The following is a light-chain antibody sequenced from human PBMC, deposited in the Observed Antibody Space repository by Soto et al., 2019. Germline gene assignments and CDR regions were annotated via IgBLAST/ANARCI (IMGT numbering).Light chain of an antibody. CDR2: AAS. V-gene: IGKV1-39*01. CDR3: QQSYNSPQT. Sequence: DIQMIQSPSSLSASVGDRVTIACQASHNIYNYLNWYQLKPGKPPRLLIYAASSLQSGVPSRFSGSGSGTDFTLTITNLQPEDFATYSCQQSYNSPQTFGQGTKVDI. CDR1: HNIYNY. J-gene: IGKJ1*01.